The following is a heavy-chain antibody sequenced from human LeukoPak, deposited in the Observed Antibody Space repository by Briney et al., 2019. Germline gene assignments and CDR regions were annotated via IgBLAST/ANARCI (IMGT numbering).Heavy chain of an antibody. CDR3: ARGPVDWQNWFDP. V-gene: IGHV1-69*05. CDR2: IIPIFGTA. J-gene: IGHJ5*02. CDR1: GGTFSSYA. D-gene: IGHD3-9*01. Sequence: LVKVSCKASGGTFSSYAISWVRQAPGQGLEWMGRIIPIFGTANYAQKFQGRVTITTDESTSTAYMELSSLRSEDTAVYYCARGPVDWQNWFDPWGQGTLVTVSS.